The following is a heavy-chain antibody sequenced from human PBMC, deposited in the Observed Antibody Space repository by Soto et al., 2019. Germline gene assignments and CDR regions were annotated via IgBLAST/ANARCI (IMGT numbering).Heavy chain of an antibody. Sequence: GGSLRLSCAASGFTFKSYDMYWVRQAPGKGLEWVSSIGNSGDTNYAGSVKGRFTISRENDRNALYLQMNSLRGGDTAVYFCVRAGVAPYYYYGMDVWGQGTTVTVSS. CDR1: GFTFKSYD. CDR3: VRAGVAPYYYYGMDV. CDR2: IGNSGDT. V-gene: IGHV3-13*01. J-gene: IGHJ6*02. D-gene: IGHD2-8*01.